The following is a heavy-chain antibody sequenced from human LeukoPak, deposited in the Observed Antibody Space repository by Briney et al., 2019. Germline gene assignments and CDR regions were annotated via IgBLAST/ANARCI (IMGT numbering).Heavy chain of an antibody. CDR3: TTEID. J-gene: IGHJ4*02. Sequence: GGSLRLSCAASGFTFSNVWMNWVRQAPGKGLEWVGRIKSKPDGGTTDYAAPVKGRFSISRDDSINTLYLQMSSLKTDYTCVYYCTTEIDWGQGTLVTVSS. CDR1: GFTFSNVW. V-gene: IGHV3-15*01. CDR2: IKSKPDGGTT. D-gene: IGHD2/OR15-2a*01.